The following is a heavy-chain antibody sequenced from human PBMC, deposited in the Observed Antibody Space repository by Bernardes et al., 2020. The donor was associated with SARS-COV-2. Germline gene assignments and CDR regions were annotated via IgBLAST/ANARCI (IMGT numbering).Heavy chain of an antibody. D-gene: IGHD4-4*01. CDR1: GFSFSSYG. CDR2: ISYDGTNK. J-gene: IGHJ6*02. CDR3: AKSISNSYYYGMDV. V-gene: IGHV3-30*18. Sequence: SLRLSCAASGFSFSSYGMHWVRQAPGKGLEWVAVISYDGTNKFYADTVKGRFTISRDNSKNTLYLQMSTLRAEDTATYYCAKSISNSYYYGMDVWGQGTTVIVSS.